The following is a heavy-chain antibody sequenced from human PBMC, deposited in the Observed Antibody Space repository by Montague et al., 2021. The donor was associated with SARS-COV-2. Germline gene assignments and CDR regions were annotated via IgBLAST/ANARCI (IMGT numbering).Heavy chain of an antibody. CDR2: IYDGGAV. V-gene: IGHV4-59*01. J-gene: IGHJ3*02. Sequence: SETLSLTCTVSGGSITGYYLCWRRRSPGTGLERIAYIYDGGAVNYNPSLGRRFTISTDTSKNQLSFTVDSVTAADTAAYYCVRDHPYGGPRGSYDIWGQGTVVTVSS. CDR3: VRDHPYGGPRGSYDI. CDR1: GGSITGYY. D-gene: IGHD4-23*01.